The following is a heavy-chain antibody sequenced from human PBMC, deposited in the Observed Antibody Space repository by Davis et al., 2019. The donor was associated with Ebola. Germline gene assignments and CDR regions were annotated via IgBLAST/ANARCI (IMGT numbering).Heavy chain of an antibody. CDR1: GFTFSSYA. CDR3: GRRGGKDGNSGVFDI. Sequence: GESLKISCAASGFTFSSYAMSWVRQAPGKGLEWVSAISGSGGSTYYADSVKGRFTISRDNSKNTLYLQMNSLRAEDTAVYYCGRRGGKDGNSGVFDIWGQGTMVTVSS. J-gene: IGHJ3*02. CDR2: ISGSGGST. D-gene: IGHD4-23*01. V-gene: IGHV3-23*01.